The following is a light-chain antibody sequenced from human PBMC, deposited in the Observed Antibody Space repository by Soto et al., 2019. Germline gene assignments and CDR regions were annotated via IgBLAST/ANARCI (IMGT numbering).Light chain of an antibody. Sequence: EIVLTQSPGTLSLSPGERATLSCRASESVSSRYIGWYQQRPGRAHRLLIYGTASRAPDIPDRFSGDGAGADFTLTISRLEPEEFAVYYCQQYGSSPQTVGQGTKVDIK. CDR1: ESVSSRY. J-gene: IGKJ1*01. CDR3: QQYGSSPQT. V-gene: IGKV3-20*01. CDR2: GTA.